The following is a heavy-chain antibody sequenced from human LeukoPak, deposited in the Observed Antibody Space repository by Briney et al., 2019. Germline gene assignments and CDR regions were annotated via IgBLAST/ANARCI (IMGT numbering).Heavy chain of an antibody. CDR2: IYYSGST. V-gene: IGHV4-30-4*01. CDR1: GGSISSGDYY. Sequence: SQTLSLTCTVSGGSISSGDYYWSWIRQPPGKGLEWIGYIYYSGSTYYNPSLKSRVTISVDTSKNQFSLKLSSVTAADTAVYYCARGPWLEERLYDYWGQGTLVTVSS. CDR3: ARGPWLEERLYDY. J-gene: IGHJ4*02. D-gene: IGHD3-22*01.